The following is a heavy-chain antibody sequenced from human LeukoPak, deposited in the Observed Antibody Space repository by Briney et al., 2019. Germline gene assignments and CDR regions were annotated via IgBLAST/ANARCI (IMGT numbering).Heavy chain of an antibody. CDR3: TTDRGRTELPLFAS. V-gene: IGHV3-15*01. J-gene: IGHJ5*01. Sequence: GGSLRLSCAASGFTFSSAWMSWVRQAPGKGLEWVGRIKSKTDGGTTDYAAPVKVRLTISRDDSKNTLYLQMNSLKTEDTAVYYCTTDRGRTELPLFASWGQGTLVTVSS. CDR2: IKSKTDGGTT. D-gene: IGHD1-26*01. CDR1: GFTFSSAW.